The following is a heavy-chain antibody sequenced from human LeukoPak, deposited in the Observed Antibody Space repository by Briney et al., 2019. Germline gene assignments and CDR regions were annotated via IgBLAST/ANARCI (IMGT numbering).Heavy chain of an antibody. J-gene: IGHJ4*02. Sequence: GGSLRLSCAASGFTFSSYAMHWVRQAPGKGREWVAVISYDGSNKYYADSVKGRFTISRDNSKNTLYLQMNSLRAEDTTVYYCARDRPTQVRNDYWGQGTLVTVSS. CDR3: ARDRPTQVRNDY. CDR1: GFTFSSYA. V-gene: IGHV3-30-3*01. CDR2: ISYDGSNK.